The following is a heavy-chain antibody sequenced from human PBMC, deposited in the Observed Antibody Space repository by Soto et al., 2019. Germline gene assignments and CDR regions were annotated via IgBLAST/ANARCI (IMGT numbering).Heavy chain of an antibody. J-gene: IGHJ4*02. CDR3: ATRIFGVEY. Sequence: EVQLLESGGGFVQPAGSLRLSCAASGFTISTYAMICVLQAPGKGLEGVSVSSGTRRSTYYAASVQGPFSIFTDSSRKTLFLQMNTLRAEDTAVYFCATRIFGVEYWGQGTLVTVSS. V-gene: IGHV3-23*01. CDR1: GFTISTYA. D-gene: IGHD3-3*02. CDR2: SSGTRRST.